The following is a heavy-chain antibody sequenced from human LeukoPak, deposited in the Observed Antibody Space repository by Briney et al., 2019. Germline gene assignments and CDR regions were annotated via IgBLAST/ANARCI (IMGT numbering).Heavy chain of an antibody. CDR2: IYHSGST. D-gene: IGHD3-9*01. Sequence: SETLSLTCTVSGYSISSGYYWGWIRQPPGKGLEWIGSIYHSGSTYYNPSLKSRVTISVDTSKNQFSLKLSSVTAADTAVYYCARGRPDILTGYYKYYFDYWGQGTLVTVSS. V-gene: IGHV4-38-2*02. CDR1: GYSISSGYY. CDR3: ARGRPDILTGYYKYYFDY. J-gene: IGHJ4*02.